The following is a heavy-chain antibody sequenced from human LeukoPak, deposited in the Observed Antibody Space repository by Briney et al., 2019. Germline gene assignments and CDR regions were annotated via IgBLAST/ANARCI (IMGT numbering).Heavy chain of an antibody. CDR1: GFTFSSYA. CDR3: ARGAPLDAGFGELLRSFDY. CDR2: ISYDGSNK. Sequence: PGGSLRLSCAASGFTFSSYAMSWVRQAPGKGLEWVAVISYDGSNKYYADSVKGRFTISRDNSKNTLYLQMNSLRAEDTAVYYCARGAPLDAGFGELLRSFDYWGQGTLVTVSS. J-gene: IGHJ4*02. D-gene: IGHD3-10*01. V-gene: IGHV3-30*04.